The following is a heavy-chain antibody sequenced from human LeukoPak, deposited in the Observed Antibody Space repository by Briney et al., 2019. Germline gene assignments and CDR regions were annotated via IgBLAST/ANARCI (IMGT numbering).Heavy chain of an antibody. V-gene: IGHV3-23*01. Sequence: GGSLRLSCSASGFTFSNYALIWVRQAPERGLQWVSAITGSGAGTYYEDSVKGRFTISRDNSKNTLYLQMNSLRAEDTAIYYCAKDPNGDYVGAFDSWGQGTMVTVSS. CDR3: AKDPNGDYVGAFDS. CDR2: ITGSGAGT. D-gene: IGHD4-17*01. J-gene: IGHJ3*02. CDR1: GFTFSNYA.